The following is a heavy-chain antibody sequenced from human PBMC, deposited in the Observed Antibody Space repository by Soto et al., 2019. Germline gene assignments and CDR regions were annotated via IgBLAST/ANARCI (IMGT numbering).Heavy chain of an antibody. Sequence: GGSLRLSCAASGFTFSSHAMSWVRQAPGKGLEWVSAISGSGGSTYYADSVKGRFTISRDNSKNTLYLQMNSLRAEDTAVYYYAKYQAGAYFDYWGQGTLVTVSS. D-gene: IGHD1-26*01. CDR1: GFTFSSHA. CDR2: ISGSGGST. V-gene: IGHV3-23*01. CDR3: AKYQAGAYFDY. J-gene: IGHJ4*02.